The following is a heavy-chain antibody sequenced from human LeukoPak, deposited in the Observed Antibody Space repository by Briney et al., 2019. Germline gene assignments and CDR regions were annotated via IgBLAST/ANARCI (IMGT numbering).Heavy chain of an antibody. CDR3: AKSTYYDFWSGYQYYMDV. J-gene: IGHJ6*03. V-gene: IGHV3-23*01. D-gene: IGHD3-3*01. CDR1: GFTFSSYA. CDR2: IGGSGGST. Sequence: GGSLRLSCAASGFTFSSYAMSWVRQAPGKGLEWVSAIGGSGGSTYYADSVKGRFTISRDNSKNTLYLQMNSLRAEDTAVYYCAKSTYYDFWSGYQYYMDVWGKGTTVTVSS.